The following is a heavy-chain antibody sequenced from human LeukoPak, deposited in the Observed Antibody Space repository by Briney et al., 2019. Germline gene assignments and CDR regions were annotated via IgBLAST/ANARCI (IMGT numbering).Heavy chain of an antibody. J-gene: IGHJ4*02. CDR2: ISGSGGST. V-gene: IGHV3-23*01. Sequence: GGSLRLSCAASGFTFSSYAMSWVRQAPGKGLEWVSAISGSGGSTYYADSVEGRFTISRDNSKNTLYLQMNSLRAEDTAVYYCANMLGGLSYDFDYWGQGTLVTVSS. CDR1: GFTFSSYA. CDR3: ANMLGGLSYDFDY. D-gene: IGHD3-16*02.